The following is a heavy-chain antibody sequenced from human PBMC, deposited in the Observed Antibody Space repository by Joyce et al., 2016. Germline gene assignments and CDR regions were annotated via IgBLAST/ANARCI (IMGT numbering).Heavy chain of an antibody. V-gene: IGHV3-74*01. J-gene: IGHJ6*02. CDR1: GFTFSNFW. D-gene: IGHD6-13*01. CDR2: ISSDGTRT. CDR3: TRDTRESGSSWYLANYNYYYGMDV. Sequence: AASGFTFSNFWMHWVRQAPGKGLVWVSHISSDGTRTSYADSVKCRFPISRDIAKNTVYLQMNSLRAEDTALYYCTRDTRESGSSWYLANYNYYYGMDVWGQGTTVTVSS.